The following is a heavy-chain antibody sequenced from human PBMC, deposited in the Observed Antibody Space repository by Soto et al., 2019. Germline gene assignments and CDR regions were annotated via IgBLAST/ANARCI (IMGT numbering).Heavy chain of an antibody. CDR3: ARFVRSCSATTCSTRADV. CDR1: GGFVTSDTHY. V-gene: IGHV4-61*01. D-gene: IGHD2-2*01. CDR2: IYSGGST. Sequence: QVQLQESGPGLVKPSETLSLTCTVSGGFVTSDTHYWSWIRQPPGKRLEWIGFIYSGGSTKNPSLRSRVTMSVDPSKNQFSLKLRSVIVADTAVYHCARFVRSCSATTCSTRADVWGQGITVTVSS. J-gene: IGHJ6*02.